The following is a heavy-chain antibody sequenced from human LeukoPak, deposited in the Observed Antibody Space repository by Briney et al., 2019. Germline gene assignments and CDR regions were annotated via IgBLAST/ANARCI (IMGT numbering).Heavy chain of an antibody. CDR2: ISGSGVST. CDR1: GFTFSSYD. Sequence: PGGSLRLSCAASGFTFSSYDMSWVRQAPGKGLEWVSGISGSGVSTYYTDSVNGRFTISRDNSKNNLYLQTNSLRAENTAVYYCAKRPRGNYLDPFDYWGQGTLVTVSS. CDR3: AKRPRGNYLDPFDY. V-gene: IGHV3-23*01. D-gene: IGHD3-10*01. J-gene: IGHJ4*02.